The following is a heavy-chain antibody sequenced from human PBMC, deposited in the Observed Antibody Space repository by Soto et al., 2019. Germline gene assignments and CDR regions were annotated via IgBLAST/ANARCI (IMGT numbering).Heavy chain of an antibody. D-gene: IGHD3-10*01. CDR1: GYTLTELS. J-gene: IGHJ5*02. CDR2: FDPEDGET. CDR3: ATLEGMVRGVIEWFDP. V-gene: IGHV1-24*01. Sequence: AFLKVSCQVSGYTLTELSMHWVRQAPGKGLEWMGGFDPEDGETIYAQKFQGRVTMTEDTSTDTAYMELSSLRSEDTAVYYCATLEGMVRGVIEWFDPWR.